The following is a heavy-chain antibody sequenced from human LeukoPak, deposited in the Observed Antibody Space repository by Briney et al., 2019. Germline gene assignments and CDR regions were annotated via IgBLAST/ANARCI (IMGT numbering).Heavy chain of an antibody. J-gene: IGHJ6*03. D-gene: IGHD3-22*01. CDR1: GYTFTSYY. CDR2: INPSGGST. V-gene: IGHV1-46*01. Sequence: ASVKVSCKASGYTFTSYYMHWVRQAPGQGLEWMGIINPSGGSTSYAQKFQGRVTMTRDMSTSTDYMELSSLRSEDTAVYYCAREGDDSSGYYSYAYYMDVWGKGTTVTISS. CDR3: AREGDDSSGYYSYAYYMDV.